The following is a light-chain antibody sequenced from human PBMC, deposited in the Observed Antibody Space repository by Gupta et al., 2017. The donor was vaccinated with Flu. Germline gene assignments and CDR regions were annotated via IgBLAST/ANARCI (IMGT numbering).Light chain of an antibody. J-gene: IGLJ2*01. CDR3: QTWGTGIRV. V-gene: IGLV4-69*01. CDR1: SGHSNYA. CDR2: LNSDGTH. Sequence: QLVVTPSPSASASLGASVELTCTLSSGHSNYAIAWHQQQPDKGPRYLMKLNSDGTHSKGDGIPDRFSGFSSGAERYLIISSLQSEDEATYYCQTWGTGIRVFGGGTKLTVL.